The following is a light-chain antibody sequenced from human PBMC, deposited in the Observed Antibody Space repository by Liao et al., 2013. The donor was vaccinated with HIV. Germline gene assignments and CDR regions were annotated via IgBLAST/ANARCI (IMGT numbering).Light chain of an antibody. CDR2: YDS. V-gene: IGLV3-21*01. CDR1: SIGSKS. Sequence: SYELTQSPSVSVAPGKTATISCGGDSIGSKSVHWYQQRPGQAPVLVMSYDSDRPSEIPERFSGSNPGYAAILTISGVEAGDEATYFCQVCESGGGHCVFGSGTEVTV. CDR3: QVCESGGGHCV. J-gene: IGLJ1*01.